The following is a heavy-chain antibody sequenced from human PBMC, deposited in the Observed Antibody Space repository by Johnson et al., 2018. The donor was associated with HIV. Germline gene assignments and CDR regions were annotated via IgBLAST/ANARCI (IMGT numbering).Heavy chain of an antibody. J-gene: IGHJ3*02. CDR3: ARGSVVGATRNAFDS. D-gene: IGHD1-26*01. Sequence: VQLVESGGGLVQPGRSLRLSCTASGFTFGDYAMHWVRQAPGKALEWVSGISWNRGRIAYADSVKGRFTISRDNAKNSLYLQMNSLRAEDTALYCWARGSVVGATRNAFDSWGQGKMVTVSS. CDR2: ISWNRGRI. CDR1: GFTFGDYA. V-gene: IGHV3-9*01.